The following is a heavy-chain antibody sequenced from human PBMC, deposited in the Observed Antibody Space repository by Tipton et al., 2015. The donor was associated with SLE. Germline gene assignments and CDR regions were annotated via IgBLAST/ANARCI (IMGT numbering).Heavy chain of an antibody. CDR2: IYHLGST. Sequence: TLSLTCSVSGGSISSFYWSWIRQTPGKRLEWIGYIYHLGSTEYNPSLESLVTILVDTSKNQFSLNLRSVTPSDAAVYYCARHLGVIVAFEVWDQGTVLTVSS. J-gene: IGHJ3*01. CDR1: GGSISSFY. V-gene: IGHV4-59*01. D-gene: IGHD3-10*01. CDR3: ARHLGVIVAFEV.